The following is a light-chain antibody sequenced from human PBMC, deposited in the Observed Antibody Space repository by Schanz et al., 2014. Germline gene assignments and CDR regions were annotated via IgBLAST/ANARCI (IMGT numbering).Light chain of an antibody. Sequence: EIVLTQSPATLSLSPGERATLSCRVSQSVGTYLAWYQQKPGQAPRLLIYGASTRATGIPARFSGSGSGTDFTLTINRLEPEDFAVFYCQQYGNSPVTFGPGTKVDFK. CDR3: QQYGNSPVT. V-gene: IGKV3-20*01. CDR2: GAS. J-gene: IGKJ3*01. CDR1: QSVGTY.